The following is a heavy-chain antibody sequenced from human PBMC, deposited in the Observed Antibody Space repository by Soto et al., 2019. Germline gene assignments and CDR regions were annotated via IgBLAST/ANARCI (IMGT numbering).Heavy chain of an antibody. Sequence: SETLSLTCTVSSASISSSSYTWGWIRQPPGKGLEWIGSIYYSGTTYYNPSLKSRVTISVDTSKNQFSLKLSSVTAADTAVYYCARVRRDYFDYWGQGTLVTVSS. CDR2: IYYSGTT. D-gene: IGHD1-1*01. CDR3: ARVRRDYFDY. CDR1: SASISSSSYT. V-gene: IGHV4-39*07. J-gene: IGHJ4*02.